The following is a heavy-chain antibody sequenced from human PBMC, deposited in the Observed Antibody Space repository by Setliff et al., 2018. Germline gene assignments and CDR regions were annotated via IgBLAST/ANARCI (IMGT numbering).Heavy chain of an antibody. CDR2: ISSSSSTI. Sequence: GGSLRLSCAASGFTFSSYSMNWVRQAPGKGLEWVSYISSSSSTIYYADSVKGRFTISRDNAKNSLYLQLNSLGAEDTAVYYCARSPANGGHDAFDIWGQGTMVTVSS. D-gene: IGHD6-25*01. V-gene: IGHV3-48*01. CDR1: GFTFSSYS. J-gene: IGHJ3*02. CDR3: ARSPANGGHDAFDI.